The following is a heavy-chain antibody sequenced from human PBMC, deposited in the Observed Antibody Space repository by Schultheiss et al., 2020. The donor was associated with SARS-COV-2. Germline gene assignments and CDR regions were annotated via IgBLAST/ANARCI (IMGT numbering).Heavy chain of an antibody. J-gene: IGHJ4*02. V-gene: IGHV3-30*07. CDR2: ISYDGSNK. D-gene: IGHD3-22*01. Sequence: GESLKISCAASGFTFSSYAMHWVRQAPGKGLEWVAVISYDGSNKYYADSVKGRFTISRDNSKNTLYLQMNSLRAGDTAVYFCAKHRGGYYQDYWGQGSLVTVSS. CDR1: GFTFSSYA. CDR3: AKHRGGYYQDY.